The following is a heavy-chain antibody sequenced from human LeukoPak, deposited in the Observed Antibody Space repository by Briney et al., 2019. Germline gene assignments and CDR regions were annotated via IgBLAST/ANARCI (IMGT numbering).Heavy chain of an antibody. CDR1: GITLSNYG. CDR3: AKRGVVTRVILVGFHKEAYYFDS. J-gene: IGHJ4*02. V-gene: IGHV3-23*01. Sequence: PGGSLRLSCAVSGITLSNYGMNWVRQAPGKGLEGVAGISDRGSRTNYADSVKGRFTISRDNSKNTLYLQMSSLRAEATGVYFCAKRGVVTRVILVGFHKEAYYFDSWGQGALVTVSS. D-gene: IGHD2-21*02. CDR2: ISDRGSRT.